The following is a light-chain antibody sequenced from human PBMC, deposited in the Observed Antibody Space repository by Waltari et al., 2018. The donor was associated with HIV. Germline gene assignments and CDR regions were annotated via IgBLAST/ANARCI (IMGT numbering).Light chain of an antibody. V-gene: IGLV3-1*01. Sequence: SSEMTQPPSVSVSPGQTASITCSGDTLGDKYASWYQQKPGQSPVLVLYQDSKRPSGIPERLSGSNSGNTATLTISGTQAMDEADYYCQAWDSSTGGVFGGGTKLTVL. CDR1: TLGDKY. CDR3: QAWDSSTGGV. J-gene: IGLJ3*02. CDR2: QDS.